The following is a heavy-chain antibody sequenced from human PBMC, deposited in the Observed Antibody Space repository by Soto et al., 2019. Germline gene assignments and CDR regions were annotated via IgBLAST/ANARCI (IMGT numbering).Heavy chain of an antibody. J-gene: IGHJ4*02. CDR2: ISPQNGNT. CDR3: ARDTGNSFDY. CDR1: GYTFNTYF. Sequence: HVQLVQSGGELKKPGASVKGSCNTSGYTFNTYFITWVRQAPGQGLEWMGWISPQNGNTNYAEKFQGRVTMTADTITKTAYMELRNLRIDDTAVYYCARDTGNSFDYWGQGTPVTVSS. V-gene: IGHV1-18*01.